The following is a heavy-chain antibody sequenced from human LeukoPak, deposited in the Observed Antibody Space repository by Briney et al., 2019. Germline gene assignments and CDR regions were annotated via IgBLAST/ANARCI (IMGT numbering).Heavy chain of an antibody. V-gene: IGHV4-34*01. CDR1: GGSFSGYY. Sequence: SETLSLTCAVYGGSFSGYYWSWIRQPPGKGLEWIGEINHSGSTNYNPSLKSRVTISVDTSKNQFSLKLSSVTAADTAVYYCARHTGFRYCSGGSCDTVDYWGQGTLVTVSS. J-gene: IGHJ4*02. D-gene: IGHD2-15*01. CDR2: INHSGST. CDR3: ARHTGFRYCSGGSCDTVDY.